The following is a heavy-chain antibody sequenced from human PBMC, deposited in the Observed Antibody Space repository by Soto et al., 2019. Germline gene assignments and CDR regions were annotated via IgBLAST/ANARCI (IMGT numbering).Heavy chain of an antibody. CDR2: IYYSGST. Sequence: PSETLSLTCTVSGGSISRYYWSWIRQPPGKGLEWIGYIYYSGSTNYNPSLKSRVTISVDTSKNQFSLKLSSVTAADTAVYYCARARTWEQFDYWGQGTLVTVSS. V-gene: IGHV4-59*01. D-gene: IGHD1-1*01. J-gene: IGHJ4*02. CDR1: GGSISRYY. CDR3: ARARTWEQFDY.